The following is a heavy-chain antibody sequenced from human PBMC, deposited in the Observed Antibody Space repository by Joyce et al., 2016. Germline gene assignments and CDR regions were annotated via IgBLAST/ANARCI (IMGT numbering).Heavy chain of an antibody. Sequence: QLQLQESGPGLVKPSETLSLTCTVSGGSISSRSYYWGWIRQPPGKGLEWIGSIFYSGSTFYNPALKSRVTISLDTSKNQFSLKLSSVTAADTAVYYCARDVLMVRGPLGYWGQGTLVTVSS. J-gene: IGHJ4*02. V-gene: IGHV4-39*07. CDR2: IFYSGST. CDR3: ARDVLMVRGPLGY. D-gene: IGHD3-10*01. CDR1: GGSISSRSYY.